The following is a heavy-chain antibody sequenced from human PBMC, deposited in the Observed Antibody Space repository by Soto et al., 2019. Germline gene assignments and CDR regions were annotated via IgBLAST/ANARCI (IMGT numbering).Heavy chain of an antibody. CDR3: AKNTADLAGLYYYYGMDV. Sequence: PGGSLRLSCAASGFTFKESAMNWVRQAPGKGLEWVAVISYDGSNKYYADSVKGRFTISRDNSKNTLYLQMNSLRAEDTAVYYCAKNTADLAGLYYYYGMDVWGQGTTVTVSS. CDR1: GFTFKESA. J-gene: IGHJ6*02. CDR2: ISYDGSNK. V-gene: IGHV3-30*18. D-gene: IGHD6-19*01.